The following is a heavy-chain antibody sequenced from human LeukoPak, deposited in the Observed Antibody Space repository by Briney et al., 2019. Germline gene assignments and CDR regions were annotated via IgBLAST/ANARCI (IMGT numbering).Heavy chain of an antibody. V-gene: IGHV4-34*01. CDR2: INHSGST. J-gene: IGHJ5*02. CDR3: ARNEAADNWFDP. CDR1: GGSFGGYY. Sequence: SETLSLTCAVYGGSFGGYYWSWIRQPPGKGLEWIGEINHSGSTNYNPSLKSRVTISVDTSKNQFSLKLSSVTAADTAVYYCARNEAADNWFDPWGQGTLVTVSS. D-gene: IGHD6-13*01.